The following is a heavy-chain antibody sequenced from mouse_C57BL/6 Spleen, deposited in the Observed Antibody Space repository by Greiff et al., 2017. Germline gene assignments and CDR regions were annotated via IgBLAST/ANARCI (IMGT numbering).Heavy chain of an antibody. Sequence: QVQLQQPGAELVRPGSSVQLSCQASCSTFTSYWMPWVKQRPIQGLEWFCNIDPSDIETPYNQKFNDKATLTVDKSSSTAYMQLSSLTSEDSAVYYCARRRDYYGSSYDYAMDYWGQGTSVTGSS. D-gene: IGHD1-1*01. CDR3: ARRRDYYGSSYDYAMDY. CDR1: CSTFTSYW. V-gene: IGHV1-52*01. J-gene: IGHJ4*01. CDR2: IDPSDIET.